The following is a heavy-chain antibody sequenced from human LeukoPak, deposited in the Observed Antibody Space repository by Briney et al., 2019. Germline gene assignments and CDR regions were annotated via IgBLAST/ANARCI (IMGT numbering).Heavy chain of an antibody. CDR1: GFTFSSYA. J-gene: IGHJ4*02. Sequence: GGSLRLSCAASGFTFSSYAMHWVRQAPGKGLEYVSAISSNGVSTNYANFVKGRFTISRDNSKNTLFLQMGSLRAEDMAVYFCARRPDSGSYYVDYWGQGTLVTVSS. V-gene: IGHV3-64*01. CDR3: ARRPDSGSYYVDY. D-gene: IGHD1-26*01. CDR2: ISSNGVST.